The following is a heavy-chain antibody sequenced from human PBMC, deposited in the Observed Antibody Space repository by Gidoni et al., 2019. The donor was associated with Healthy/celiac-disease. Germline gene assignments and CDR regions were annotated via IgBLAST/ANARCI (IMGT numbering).Heavy chain of an antibody. CDR2: IYHSGST. D-gene: IGHD2-15*01. V-gene: IGHV4-38-2*02. CDR1: GYSISSGYY. J-gene: IGHJ4*02. CDR3: ARDGGIGYCSGGSCYPK. Sequence: QVQLQESGPGLVKPSETLSLTCAVPGYSISSGYYWGWIRQPPGKGLEWIGSIYHSGSTYYNPSLKSRVTISVDTSKNQFSLKLSSVTAADTAVYYCARDGGIGYCSGGSCYPKWGQGTLVTVSS.